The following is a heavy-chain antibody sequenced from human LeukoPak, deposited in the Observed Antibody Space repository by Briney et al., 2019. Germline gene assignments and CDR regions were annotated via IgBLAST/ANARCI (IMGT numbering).Heavy chain of an antibody. D-gene: IGHD6-19*01. V-gene: IGHV3-7*01. CDR1: GFTFSRYW. J-gene: IGHJ4*02. CDR2: IKQDGSEK. Sequence: GGSLRLSCAASGFTFSRYWLSWVRQDPGKGLEWVANIKQDGSEKEHVDSVKGRFTISRDNAKNSLYLQLNSLRVEDTAVYYCAGGSGWLIEVYWGQGTLVTVSS. CDR3: AGGSGWLIEVY.